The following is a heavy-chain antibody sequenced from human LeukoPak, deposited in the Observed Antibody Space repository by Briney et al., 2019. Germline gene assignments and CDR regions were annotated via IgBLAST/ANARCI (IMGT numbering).Heavy chain of an antibody. D-gene: IGHD1-26*01. V-gene: IGHV6-1*01. CDR3: AGGSYYPNYFDY. CDR1: GDSVSSTSAA. J-gene: IGHJ4*02. Sequence: SQTLSLTCAISGDSVSSTSAAWNWIRQSPSRGLEWLGRTYYRSKWYNDYAVSVRSRITINPDTSKNRFSLHLNSVTPEDTAVYYCAGGSYYPNYFDYWGQGTLVTVSS. CDR2: TYYRSKWYN.